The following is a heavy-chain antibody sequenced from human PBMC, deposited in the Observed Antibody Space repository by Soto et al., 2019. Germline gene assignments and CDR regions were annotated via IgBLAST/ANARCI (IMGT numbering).Heavy chain of an antibody. J-gene: IGHJ4*02. CDR1: GFTFSSYA. CDR3: AGQMGLGERLYYFDY. D-gene: IGHD4-17*01. CDR2: ISYDGSNK. Sequence: GGSLRLSCAASGFTFSSYAMHWVRQAPGKGLEWVAVISYDGSNKYYADSVKGRFTISRDNSKNTLYLQMNSLRAEDTAVYYCAGQMGLGERLYYFDYWGQGTLVTVSS. V-gene: IGHV3-30-3*01.